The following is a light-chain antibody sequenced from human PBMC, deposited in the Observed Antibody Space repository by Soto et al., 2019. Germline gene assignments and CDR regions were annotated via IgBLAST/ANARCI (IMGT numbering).Light chain of an antibody. CDR2: GAS. CDR1: QSVSTK. J-gene: IGKJ5*01. Sequence: EILMTQSPATSSVTPGETATLSCRASQSVSTKLAWYQQKPGQAPRLLIYGASARAAGIPARFSASGSGTESTLTISSLQSEDFALYHCQHYNNWPLITFGQGTRLEIK. V-gene: IGKV3-15*01. CDR3: QHYNNWPLIT.